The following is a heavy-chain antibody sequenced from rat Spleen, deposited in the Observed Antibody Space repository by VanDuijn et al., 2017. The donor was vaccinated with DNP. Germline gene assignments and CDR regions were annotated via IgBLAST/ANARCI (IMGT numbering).Heavy chain of an antibody. CDR1: GFSLTSYG. V-gene: IGHV2S12*01. D-gene: IGHD1-5*01. CDR2: ISSGGST. J-gene: IGHJ4*01. Sequence: QVQLKESGPGLVQPSQTLSLTCTVSGFSLTSYGVSWVRQPPGKGLEWIAAISSGGSTYYNSALKSRLSISRDTAKSQVFLKMNSRQTEDTAIYFCTRDPPYRYNRAMDAWGQGTSVTVSS. CDR3: TRDPPYRYNRAMDA.